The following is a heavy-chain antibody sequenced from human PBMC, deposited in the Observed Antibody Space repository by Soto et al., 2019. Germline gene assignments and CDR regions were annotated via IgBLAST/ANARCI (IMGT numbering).Heavy chain of an antibody. CDR3: ARESEYSSSPRSYYYYYGMDV. CDR2: TYYRSKWYN. CDR1: GDSVSSNSAA. V-gene: IGHV6-1*01. Sequence: SQTLSLTCAISGDSVSSNSAAWNWIRQSPSRGLEWLGRTYYRSKWYNDYAVSVKSRITINPDTSKNQFSLQLNSVTPEDTAVYYCARESEYSSSPRSYYYYYGMDVWGQGTTVTVSS. J-gene: IGHJ6*02. D-gene: IGHD6-13*01.